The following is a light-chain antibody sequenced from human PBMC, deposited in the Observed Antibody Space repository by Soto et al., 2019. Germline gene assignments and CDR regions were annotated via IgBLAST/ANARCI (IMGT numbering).Light chain of an antibody. J-gene: IGKJ4*01. V-gene: IGKV3-11*01. CDR1: QSVSNN. Sequence: EIVLTQSPGTLSLSPGERATLSCMASQSVSNNLAWYQQKPGQAPRLLIYAASTRATGVSARFSGSGSGTGFTLTISSLEPEDFAVYYCQEGTYWPAFGGGTKVDIK. CDR2: AAS. CDR3: QEGTYWPA.